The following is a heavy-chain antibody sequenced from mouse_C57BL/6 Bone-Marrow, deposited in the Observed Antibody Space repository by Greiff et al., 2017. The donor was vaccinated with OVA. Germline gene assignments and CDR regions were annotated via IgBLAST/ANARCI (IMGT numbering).Heavy chain of an antibody. D-gene: IGHD2-3*01. CDR3: ARQAYDGFPWFAY. Sequence: DVMLVESGGGLVQPGGSLSLSCAASGFTFTDYYMSWVRQPPGKALEWLGFIRNKANGYTTEYSASVKGRFTISRDNSQSILYLQMNALRAEDSATYYCARQAYDGFPWFAYWGQGTLVTVSA. J-gene: IGHJ3*01. V-gene: IGHV7-3*01. CDR2: IRNKANGYTT. CDR1: GFTFTDYY.